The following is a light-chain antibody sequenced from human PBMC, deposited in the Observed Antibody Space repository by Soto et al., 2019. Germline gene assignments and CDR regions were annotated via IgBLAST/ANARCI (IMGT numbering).Light chain of an antibody. CDR3: QQYGSSHT. CDR2: GAS. J-gene: IGKJ4*01. CDR1: QSVSSSY. V-gene: IGKV3-20*01. Sequence: EIVLTQSPGTPSLSPGERATLSCRSSQSVSSSYLAWYQQKPGQAPRLLIYGASSRATGIPDRFSGSGSGTDFTLTISRLEPEDFAVYYCQQYGSSHTFGGGTKVEIK.